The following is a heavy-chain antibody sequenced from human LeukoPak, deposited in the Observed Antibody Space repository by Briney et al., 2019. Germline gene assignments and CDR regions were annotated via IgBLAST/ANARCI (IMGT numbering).Heavy chain of an antibody. CDR1: GYTFTSYD. J-gene: IGHJ3*02. V-gene: IGHV1-8*01. Sequence: GASVTVSCKASGYTFTSYDINWVRQATGQGLEWMGWMNPNSGNTGYAQKFQGRVTMTRNTSISTAYMELSSLRSEDTAVYYCARGDSGSSWYNHDAFDIWGQGTMVTVSS. D-gene: IGHD6-13*01. CDR2: MNPNSGNT. CDR3: ARGDSGSSWYNHDAFDI.